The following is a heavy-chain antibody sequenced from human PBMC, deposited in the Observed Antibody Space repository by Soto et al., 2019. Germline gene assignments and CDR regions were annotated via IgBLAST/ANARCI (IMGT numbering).Heavy chain of an antibody. CDR3: ARGPAVAGTAFDI. CDR1: GGTFSSYT. J-gene: IGHJ3*02. D-gene: IGHD6-19*01. Sequence: QVQLVQSGAEVKKPGSSVKVSCKASGGTFSSYTISWVRQAPGQGLEWMGRIIPILGIANYAQKFQGRVTITADKSTSTAYMELSSLRSEDTAVDYCARGPAVAGTAFDIWGQGTMVTVSS. V-gene: IGHV1-69*02. CDR2: IIPILGIA.